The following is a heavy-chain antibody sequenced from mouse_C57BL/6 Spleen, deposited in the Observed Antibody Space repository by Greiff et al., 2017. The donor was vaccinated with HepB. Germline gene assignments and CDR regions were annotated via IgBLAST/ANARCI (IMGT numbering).Heavy chain of an antibody. Sequence: VQLQQSGAELVRPGTSVKVSCKASGYAFTNYLIEWVKQRPGQGLEWIGVINPGSGGTNYNEKFKGKATLTADKSSSTAYMQLSSLTSEDSAFYFCARRGEWSNYGYFDYWGQGTTLTVSS. D-gene: IGHD2-5*01. CDR3: ARRGEWSNYGYFDY. V-gene: IGHV1-54*01. CDR1: GYAFTNYL. CDR2: INPGSGGT. J-gene: IGHJ2*01.